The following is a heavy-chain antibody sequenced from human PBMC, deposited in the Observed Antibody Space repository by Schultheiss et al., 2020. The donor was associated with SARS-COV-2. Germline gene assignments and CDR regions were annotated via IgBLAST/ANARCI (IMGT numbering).Heavy chain of an antibody. CDR1: GGSISSYY. Sequence: SETLSLTCTVSGGSISSYYWSWIRQPPGKGLEWIGEINHSGSTNYNPSLKSRVTISVDTSKNQFSLKLSSVTAADTAVYYCAREFYYGGNSGDYYYYGMDVWGQGTTVTVSS. V-gene: IGHV4-34*01. J-gene: IGHJ6*02. CDR3: AREFYYGGNSGDYYYYGMDV. CDR2: INHSGST. D-gene: IGHD4-23*01.